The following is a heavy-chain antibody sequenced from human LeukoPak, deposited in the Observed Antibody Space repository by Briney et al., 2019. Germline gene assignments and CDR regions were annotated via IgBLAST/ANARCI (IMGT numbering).Heavy chain of an antibody. V-gene: IGHV4-34*01. D-gene: IGHD2-21*02. CDR2: INHSGST. J-gene: IGHJ4*02. CDR1: GFTLSSYA. CDR3: ARHRDSAIYY. Sequence: GSLRLSCAGSGFTLSSYAMSWVRQAPGKGLEWIGEINHSGSTNYNPSLKSRVTISVDTSKDQFSLKLSSVTAADTAVYYCARHRDSAIYYWGQGTLVTVSS.